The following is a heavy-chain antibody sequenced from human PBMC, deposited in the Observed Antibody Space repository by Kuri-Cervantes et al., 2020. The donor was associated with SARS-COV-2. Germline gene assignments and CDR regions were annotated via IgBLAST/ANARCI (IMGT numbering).Heavy chain of an antibody. J-gene: IGHJ4*02. CDR1: GGSISSYY. Sequence: SETLSLTCTVSGGSISSYYWSWIRQPPGKGLEWIGSIYYSGSTNYNPSLKSRVTISVDTSKSQFSLKLSSVTAADTAVYYCARAVRSGSSSWYGFDYWGQGTLVTVSS. CDR3: ARAVRSGSSSWYGFDY. CDR2: IYYSGST. V-gene: IGHV4-59*12. D-gene: IGHD6-13*01.